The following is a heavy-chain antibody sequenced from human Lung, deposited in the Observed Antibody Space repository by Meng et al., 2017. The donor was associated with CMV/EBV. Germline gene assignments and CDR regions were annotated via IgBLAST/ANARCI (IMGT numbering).Heavy chain of an antibody. D-gene: IGHD5-12*01. Sequence: GGSXRLXCAASGFTFSNHGMHWVRQAPDKGMEWVAVIWYDGSKTYYTDSVKGRFTISRDNSKRMLYLQMTSLRPEDTATYYCVTAIDVALEYGARGNPVTVSS. J-gene: IGHJ4*02. CDR2: IWYDGSKT. CDR3: VTAIDVALEY. V-gene: IGHV3-33*03. CDR1: GFTFSNHG.